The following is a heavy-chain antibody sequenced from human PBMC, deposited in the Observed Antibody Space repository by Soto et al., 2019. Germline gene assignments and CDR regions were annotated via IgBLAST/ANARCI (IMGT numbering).Heavy chain of an antibody. CDR2: INQNGSER. D-gene: IGHD3-9*01. V-gene: IGHV3-7*05. CDR1: GSMFSSSW. J-gene: IGHJ4*02. Sequence: EVELVESGGGLVQPGGSLRLSCEATGSMFSSSWMTWVRQAPGKGLEWVANINQNGSERYYVDSVEGRFTISRDNAKNSVFLQMENLRVEDTAMYYCATDILDFWGRGTLVTVSS. CDR3: ATDILDF.